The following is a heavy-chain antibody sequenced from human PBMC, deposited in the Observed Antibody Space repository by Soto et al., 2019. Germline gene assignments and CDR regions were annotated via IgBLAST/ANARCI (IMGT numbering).Heavy chain of an antibody. CDR1: GFTFSSYG. V-gene: IGHV3-30*18. Sequence: GGSLRLSCAASGFTFSSYGMHWVRQAPGKGLEWVAVIPYDGSNKYYADSVKGRFTISRDNSKNTLYLQMNSLRAEDTAVYYCAKVITGTFYYFDYWGQGTLVTVSS. CDR3: AKVITGTFYYFDY. CDR2: IPYDGSNK. J-gene: IGHJ4*02. D-gene: IGHD1-7*01.